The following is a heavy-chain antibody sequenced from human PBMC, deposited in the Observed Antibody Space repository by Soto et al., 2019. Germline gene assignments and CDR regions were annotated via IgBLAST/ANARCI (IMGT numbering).Heavy chain of an antibody. CDR3: ARDLFG. CDR2: INHSGST. D-gene: IGHD2-21*01. V-gene: IGHV4-34*01. Sequence: SETLSLTCAVYGGSFSGYYWSWIRQPPGKGLEWIGEINHSGSTNYNPSLKSRVTISVDTSKNQFSLKLSSVTASDTAVYYCARDLFGWGQRTLVTVSS. CDR1: GGSFSGYY. J-gene: IGHJ4*02.